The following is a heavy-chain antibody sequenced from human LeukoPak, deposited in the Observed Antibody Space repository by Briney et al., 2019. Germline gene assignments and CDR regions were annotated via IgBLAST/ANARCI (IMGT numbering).Heavy chain of an antibody. J-gene: IGHJ4*02. CDR3: ARRVLSLLENYFDY. CDR2: IYPGDSDT. D-gene: IGHD3-16*02. CDR1: GSSFTSYW. V-gene: IGHV5-51*01. Sequence: GESLQISCQGSGSSFTSYWMGWVRQLPGKGLEWMGIIYPGDSDTRYSPSFQGQVTISADKSISTAYLQWSSLKASDTAMYYCARRVLSLLENYFDYWGQGTLVTVSS.